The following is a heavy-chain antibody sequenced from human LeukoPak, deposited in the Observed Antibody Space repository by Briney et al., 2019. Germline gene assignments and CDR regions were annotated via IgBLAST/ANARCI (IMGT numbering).Heavy chain of an antibody. CDR1: GFTFSSYW. V-gene: IGHV3-74*01. D-gene: IGHD5-12*01. CDR2: INSDGSRI. Sequence: GGSLRLSCAASGFTFSSYWMHWVRQAPGKGLVWVSRINSDGSRISYADSVKGRFTISRDNSKNTLHLQMNSLRAEDTAIYYCAKTSRVNSAYDSPFDYWGQGTLVTVSS. CDR3: AKTSRVNSAYDSPFDY. J-gene: IGHJ4*02.